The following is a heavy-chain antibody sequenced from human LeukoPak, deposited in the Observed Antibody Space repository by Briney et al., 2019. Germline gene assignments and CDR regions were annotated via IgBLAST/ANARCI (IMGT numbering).Heavy chain of an antibody. CDR2: IYSGGST. V-gene: IGHV3-53*01. J-gene: IGHJ3*02. CDR3: AREGSGSKRNAFDI. CDR1: GFTVSSNY. D-gene: IGHD3-22*01. Sequence: GGSLRLSCAASGFTVSSNYMSWVRQAPGKGLEWVSVIYSGGSTYYADSVKGRFTISRDNSKNTLYLQMNSLRAEDTAVYYCAREGSGSKRNAFDIWGQGTMVTASS.